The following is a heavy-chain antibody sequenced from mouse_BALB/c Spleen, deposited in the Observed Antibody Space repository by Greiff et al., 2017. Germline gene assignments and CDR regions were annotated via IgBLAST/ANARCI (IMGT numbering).Heavy chain of an antibody. CDR3: ARDRDGRYGNYEKVLFAD. J-gene: IGHJ3*01. CDR1: GFTFSSYA. D-gene: IGHD2-1*01. Sequence: EVKLMESGGGLVKPGGSLKLSCAASGFTFSSYAMSWVSQSPAKRLEWVAEISSGGSYTYYPDTVTGRFTISRANAKNTLYLEMSSLRSEDTAMYYCARDRDGRYGNYEKVLFADGGQGTLVTVSA. CDR2: ISSGGSYT. V-gene: IGHV5-9-4*01.